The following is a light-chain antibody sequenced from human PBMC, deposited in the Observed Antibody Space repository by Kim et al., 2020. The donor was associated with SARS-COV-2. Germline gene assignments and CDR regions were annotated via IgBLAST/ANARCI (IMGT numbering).Light chain of an antibody. CDR2: GAS. CDR3: QQYGTSPLYT. J-gene: IGKJ2*01. CDR1: QTVSSNY. V-gene: IGKV3-20*01. Sequence: SPGERATLSCRASQTVSSNYLGWYQQKPGQAPRLLIYGASSRATGIPDRFSGSGSGTDFTLTISGLQPEDFAVYYCQQYGTSPLYTFGQGTKLEI.